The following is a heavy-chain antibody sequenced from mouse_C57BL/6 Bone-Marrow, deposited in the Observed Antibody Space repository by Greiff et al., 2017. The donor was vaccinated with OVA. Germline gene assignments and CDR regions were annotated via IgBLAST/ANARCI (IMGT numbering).Heavy chain of an antibody. J-gene: IGHJ4*01. Sequence: VKLVESGAELARPGASVKMSCKASGYTFTSYTMHWVKQRPGQGLEWIGYINPSSGYTKYNQKFKDKATLTADKSSSTAYMQLSSLTSEDSAVYYCARSRHYYAMDYWGQGTSVTVSS. CDR2: INPSSGYT. CDR1: GYTFTSYT. CDR3: ARSRHYYAMDY. V-gene: IGHV1-4*01.